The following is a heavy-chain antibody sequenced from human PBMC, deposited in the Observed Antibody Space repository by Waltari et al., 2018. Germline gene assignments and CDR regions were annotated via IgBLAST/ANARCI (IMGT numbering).Heavy chain of an antibody. CDR1: GFTFDDYA. CDR3: AGRSIAAAGDNSAFDI. V-gene: IGHV3-9*03. J-gene: IGHJ3*02. D-gene: IGHD6-13*01. CDR2: IRWNSGSI. Sequence: EVQLVESGGGLVQPGRSLRLSCAASGFTFDDYAMHWVRQAPGKGLEWVSGIRWNSGSIGYEDSVKGRFTISRDNAKNSLYLQMNSLRAEDMALYYCAGRSIAAAGDNSAFDIWGQGTMVTVSS.